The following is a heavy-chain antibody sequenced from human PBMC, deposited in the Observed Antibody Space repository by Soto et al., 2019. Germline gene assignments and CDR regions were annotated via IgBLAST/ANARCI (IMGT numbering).Heavy chain of an antibody. CDR3: ARPIFGVGHEAFDF. CDR1: GFTFSSYS. D-gene: IGHD3-3*01. J-gene: IGHJ3*01. V-gene: IGHV3-21*01. CDR2: ISSSSSYI. Sequence: EVQLVESGGGLVKPGGSLRLSCAASGFTFSSYSMNWVRQAPGKGLEWVSSISSSSSYIYYVDSVKGRFTISRDNAKNQLCLQMNSLQAGATAGYYCARPIFGVGHEAFDFWGQGTMVTVSS.